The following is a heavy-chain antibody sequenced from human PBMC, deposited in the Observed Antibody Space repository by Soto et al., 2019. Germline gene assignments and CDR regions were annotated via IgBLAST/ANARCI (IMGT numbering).Heavy chain of an antibody. D-gene: IGHD2-2*01. J-gene: IGHJ5*02. Sequence: PSETLSLTCTVSGGSISSYYWSWIPQPPGKGLEWIGYIYYRGSTNYNTSLKSRLNISEDTSKHKFSIKLSSVTAADTAVYYCARAVDVVVPAAMGKYNWFDPWGQGTLVTVS. CDR1: GGSISSYY. CDR2: IYYRGST. CDR3: ARAVDVVVPAAMGKYNWFDP. V-gene: IGHV4-59*01.